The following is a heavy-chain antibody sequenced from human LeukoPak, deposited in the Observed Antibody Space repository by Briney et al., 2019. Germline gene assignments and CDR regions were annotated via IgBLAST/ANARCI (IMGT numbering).Heavy chain of an antibody. V-gene: IGHV4-34*01. CDR1: GGSFSGYY. Sequence: SETLSLTCAVYGGSFSGYYWSWIRQPPGKGLEWIGEINHSGSTNYNPSLKSRVTISVDTSKNQFSLKLSSVTAADTAVYYCARHAIRGYSPYYFDYWGQGTLVTVSS. CDR3: ARHAIRGYSPYYFDY. CDR2: INHSGST. J-gene: IGHJ4*02. D-gene: IGHD2-8*01.